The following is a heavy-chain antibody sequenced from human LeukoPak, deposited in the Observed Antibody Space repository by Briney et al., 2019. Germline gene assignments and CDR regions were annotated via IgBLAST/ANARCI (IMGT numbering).Heavy chain of an antibody. CDR2: IRCDGSNK. CDR1: GFTCSSYG. Sequence: GFSLRLSCAASGFTCSSYGMHWVRQAPGKGLECVAFIRCDGSNKYYADSVKGRFTISRDNSKNTLYLQMNSLRAEDTAVYYCARVRSGPRDFDYWGQGTLVTVSS. CDR3: ARVRSGPRDFDY. D-gene: IGHD3-3*01. V-gene: IGHV3-30*02. J-gene: IGHJ4*02.